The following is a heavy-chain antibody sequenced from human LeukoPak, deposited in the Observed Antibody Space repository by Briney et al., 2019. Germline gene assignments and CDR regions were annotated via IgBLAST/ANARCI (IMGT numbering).Heavy chain of an antibody. V-gene: IGHV3-7*01. Sequence: GGSLRLSCVASGFTFSSYAMSWVRQAPGKGLEWVANIKQDGSEKYYVDSVKGRFTISRDNAKNSLYLQMNSLRAEDTAVYYCARDSPDYDFWSGYLNYWGQGTLVTVSS. CDR1: GFTFSSYA. D-gene: IGHD3-3*01. J-gene: IGHJ4*02. CDR3: ARDSPDYDFWSGYLNY. CDR2: IKQDGSEK.